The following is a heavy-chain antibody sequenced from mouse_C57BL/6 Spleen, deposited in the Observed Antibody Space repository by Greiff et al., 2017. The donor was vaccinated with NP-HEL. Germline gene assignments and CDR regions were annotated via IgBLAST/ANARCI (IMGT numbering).Heavy chain of an antibody. CDR3: ARYYGNYGGYFDY. V-gene: IGHV3-6*01. CDR2: ISYDGSN. J-gene: IGHJ2*01. Sequence: EVKLMESGPGLVKPSQSLSLTCSVTGYSITSGYYWNWIRQFPGNKLEWMGYISYDGSNNYNPSLKNRISITRDTSKNQFFLKLNSVTTEDTATYYCARYYGNYGGYFDYWGQGTTLTVSS. D-gene: IGHD2-1*01. CDR1: GYSITSGYY.